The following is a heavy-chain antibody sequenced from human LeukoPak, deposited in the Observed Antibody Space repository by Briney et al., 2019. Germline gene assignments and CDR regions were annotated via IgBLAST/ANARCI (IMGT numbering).Heavy chain of an antibody. CDR1: GFTFDDYA. CDR3: AKGAGYSSGWYGEN. Sequence: GGSLRLSCAASGFTFDDYAMHWVRQAPGKGLEWVSGISWNSGSIGYADSVKGRFTISRDNAKNSLYLQMNSLRAEDTALYYCAKGAGYSSGWYGENWGQGTLVTVSS. CDR2: ISWNSGSI. V-gene: IGHV3-9*01. J-gene: IGHJ4*02. D-gene: IGHD6-19*01.